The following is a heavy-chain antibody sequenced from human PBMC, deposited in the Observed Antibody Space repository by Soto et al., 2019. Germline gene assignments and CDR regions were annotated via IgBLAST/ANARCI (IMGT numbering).Heavy chain of an antibody. CDR2: IDPSDSYT. D-gene: IGHD1-20*01. CDR3: ARRRITGTYYYYYYGMDV. Sequence: PGESLKISCKGSVYSFTSYWISWVRQMPGKGLEWMGRIDPSDSYTNYSPSFQGHVTISADKSISTAYLQWSSLKASDTAMYYCARRRITGTYYYYYYGMDVWGQGTTVTVSS. J-gene: IGHJ6*02. V-gene: IGHV5-10-1*01. CDR1: VYSFTSYW.